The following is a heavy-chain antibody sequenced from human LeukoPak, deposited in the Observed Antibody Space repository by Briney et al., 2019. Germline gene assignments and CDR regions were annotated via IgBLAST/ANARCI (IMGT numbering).Heavy chain of an antibody. V-gene: IGHV3-30*04. D-gene: IGHD3-16*01. J-gene: IGHJ4*02. CDR3: ASLYRDY. CDR1: GFTFSSYA. Sequence: LPGGSLRLSCAASGFTFSSYAMHWVRQAPGKGLEWVAVISYDGSNKYYADSVKGRFTISRDNSKNTLYLQMNSLRAEDTAVYYCASLYRDYWGQGTLVTVSS. CDR2: ISYDGSNK.